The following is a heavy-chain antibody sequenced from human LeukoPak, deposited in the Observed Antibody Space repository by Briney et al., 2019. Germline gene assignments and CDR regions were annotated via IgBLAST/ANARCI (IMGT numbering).Heavy chain of an antibody. V-gene: IGHV3-23*01. Sequence: GGSLRLSCAASGFTFSSYAMRWVRQAPGKGLEWVSAISGSGGSTYYADSVKGRFTISRDNSKNTLYLQMNSLRAEDTAVYYCAKLAYCGGDCYYDAFDIWGQGTMVTVSS. CDR3: AKLAYCGGDCYYDAFDI. CDR1: GFTFSSYA. CDR2: ISGSGGST. J-gene: IGHJ3*02. D-gene: IGHD2-21*02.